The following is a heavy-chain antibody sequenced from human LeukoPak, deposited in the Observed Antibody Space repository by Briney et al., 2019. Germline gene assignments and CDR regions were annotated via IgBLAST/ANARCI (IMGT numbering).Heavy chain of an antibody. D-gene: IGHD2-15*01. Sequence: ASVKVSCQTSGYSFTAQFIHWVRLASGHGPLWMGWINPYSGATHHEERLRARVTLTSHTSINTVYTELNALTSDDTAVYYCARDVGCAIRWFDPWGQGTLVTVSS. J-gene: IGHJ5*02. CDR1: GYSFTAQF. CDR2: INPYSGAT. CDR3: ARDVGCAIRWFDP. V-gene: IGHV1-2*02.